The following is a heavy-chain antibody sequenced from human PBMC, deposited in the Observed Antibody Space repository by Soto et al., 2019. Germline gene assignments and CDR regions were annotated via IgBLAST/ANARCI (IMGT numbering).Heavy chain of an antibody. Sequence: PGGSLILSCAASGFTFSGYAMSWVRQAPGKGLEWVSVIHGGGNSAYYADSVKGRFTISRDNSKNTVYLQMNSLRTEDTALYYCAKDTYYHDSSGYYVFDHWGQGTLVTVSS. J-gene: IGHJ4*02. D-gene: IGHD3-22*01. V-gene: IGHV3-23*01. CDR1: GFTFSGYA. CDR2: IHGGGNSA. CDR3: AKDTYYHDSSGYYVFDH.